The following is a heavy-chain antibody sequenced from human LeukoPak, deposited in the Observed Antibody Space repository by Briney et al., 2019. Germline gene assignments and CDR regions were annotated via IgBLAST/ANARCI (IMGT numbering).Heavy chain of an antibody. CDR1: GFTFSNAW. CDR2: ISGSGGST. CDR3: AKDGHDSSGYDFDY. V-gene: IGHV3-23*01. Sequence: GGSLRLSCAASGFTFSNAWMNWVRQAPGKGLEWVSAISGSGGSTYYADSVKGRFTVSRDNSKNTLYLQMNSLRAEDTAVYYCAKDGHDSSGYDFDYWGQGTLVTVSS. J-gene: IGHJ4*02. D-gene: IGHD3-22*01.